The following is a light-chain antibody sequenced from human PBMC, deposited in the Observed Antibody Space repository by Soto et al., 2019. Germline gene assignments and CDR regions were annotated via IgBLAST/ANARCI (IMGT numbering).Light chain of an antibody. CDR1: SSDVGAYNY. Sequence: QSALAQPRSVSASPGQSVTISCTVTSSDVGAYNYVSWYQQFPGKALKLMIYDVNKRPSGVPDRFSGFKSGNTASLTISGLKAADVADYYCCSYSDPDTFVFGTGTEVTDL. CDR3: CSYSDPDTFV. CDR2: DVN. J-gene: IGLJ1*01. V-gene: IGLV2-11*01.